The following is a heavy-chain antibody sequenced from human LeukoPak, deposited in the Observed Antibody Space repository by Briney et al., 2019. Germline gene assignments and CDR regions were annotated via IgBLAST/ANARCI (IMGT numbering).Heavy chain of an antibody. J-gene: IGHJ3*02. CDR3: AREGKNYYDSSGAFDI. D-gene: IGHD3-22*01. V-gene: IGHV4-59*12. CDR1: GGSISSYY. CDR2: IYYSGST. Sequence: PSETLSLTCTVSGGSISSYYWSWIRQPPGKGLDWIGYIYYSGSTNYNPSLKSRVTISVDTSKNQFSLKLSSVTAADTAVYYCAREGKNYYDSSGAFDIWGQGSMVTVSS.